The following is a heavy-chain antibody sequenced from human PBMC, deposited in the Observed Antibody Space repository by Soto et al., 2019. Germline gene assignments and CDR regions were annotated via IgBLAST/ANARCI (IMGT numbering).Heavy chain of an antibody. CDR2: FDPEDGET. D-gene: IGHD1-1*01. V-gene: IGHV1-24*01. J-gene: IGHJ3*02. CDR1: GYTLTELS. CDR3: ATDRDHLSQLSNLTFAPLDI. Sequence: ASVKVSCKVSGYTLTELSMHWVRQAPGKGLEWMGGFDPEDGETIYAQKLQGRVTMTEDTSTDTAYMELSSLRSEDTAVYYCATDRDHLSQLSNLTFAPLDIWGQGTMVTVSS.